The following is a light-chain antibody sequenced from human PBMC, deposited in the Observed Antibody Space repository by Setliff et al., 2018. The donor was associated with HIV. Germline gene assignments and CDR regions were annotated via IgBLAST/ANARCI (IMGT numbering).Light chain of an antibody. CDR1: SSDVGASHF. CDR3: SSHPNNGVR. CDR2: DVS. J-gene: IGLJ1*01. V-gene: IGLV2-14*03. Sequence: QSARTQPASVSGSPGQLITVSCTGTSSDVGASHFVSWYQQHPGKAPKLIIYDVSNRPSGVSIRFSGSKSGNTASLTISGLQAEDETDYYCSSHPNNGVRFGTGTKVTVL.